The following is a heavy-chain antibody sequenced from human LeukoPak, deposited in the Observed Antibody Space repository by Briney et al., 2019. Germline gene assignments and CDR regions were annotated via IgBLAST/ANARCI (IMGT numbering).Heavy chain of an antibody. CDR1: GFTFSTYS. CDR3: ASSFPRRDDYISNYFDY. CDR2: ISSSGTYI. D-gene: IGHD5-24*01. Sequence: PGGSLRLSCAASGFTFSTYSMNWVRQAPGRGLEWVPSISSSGTYIYYADSMRGRFTISRDNSKNSLYLQMNSLRAEDTAVYYCASSFPRRDDYISNYFDYWGQGTLVTVSS. J-gene: IGHJ4*02. V-gene: IGHV3-21*01.